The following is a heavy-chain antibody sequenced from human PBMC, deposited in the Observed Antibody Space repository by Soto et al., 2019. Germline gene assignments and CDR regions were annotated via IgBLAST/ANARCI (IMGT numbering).Heavy chain of an antibody. CDR2: IFSNDEK. J-gene: IGHJ6*02. CDR3: ARIRELVRWYPHYCYGMDV. V-gene: IGHV2-26*01. CDR1: GFSLSNARMG. Sequence: QVTLKESGPVLVKPTETLTLTCTVSGFSLSNARMGVSWIRQPPGKALEWLAHIFSNDEKSYSTSLKSRLTISKDTSKIQVVHTMTNMDPVDTATYYCARIRELVRWYPHYCYGMDVWGQGTTVTVSS. D-gene: IGHD6-13*01.